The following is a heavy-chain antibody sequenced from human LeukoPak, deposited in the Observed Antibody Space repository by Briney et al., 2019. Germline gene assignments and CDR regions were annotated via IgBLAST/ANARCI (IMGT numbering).Heavy chain of an antibody. CDR3: AREAGTGERWYFDL. Sequence: GGSLRLSCAASGFTFSSYSMNWVRQAPGRGLEWVSSIDTSTTYMTYADSVKGRFTISRDNARNSLYLQMNSLRAEDTAVYYCAREAGTGERWYFDLWGRGTLVTVSS. CDR1: GFTFSSYS. CDR2: IDTSTTYM. V-gene: IGHV3-21*01. J-gene: IGHJ2*01. D-gene: IGHD7-27*01.